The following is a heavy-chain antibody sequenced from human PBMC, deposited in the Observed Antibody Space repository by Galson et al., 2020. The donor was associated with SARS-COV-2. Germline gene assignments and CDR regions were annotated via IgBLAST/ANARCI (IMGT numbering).Heavy chain of an antibody. CDR3: ARDLLGVTLHGMDV. V-gene: IGHV3-30*04. CDR2: ISYDGSNK. D-gene: IGHD3-22*01. J-gene: IGHJ6*02. CDR1: GFTFSSYA. Sequence: GESLKISCAASGFTFSSYAMHWVRQAPGKGLEWVAVISYDGSNKYYADSVKGRFTISRDNSKNTLYLQMNSLRAEDTAVYYCARDLLGVTLHGMDVWGQGTTVTVSS.